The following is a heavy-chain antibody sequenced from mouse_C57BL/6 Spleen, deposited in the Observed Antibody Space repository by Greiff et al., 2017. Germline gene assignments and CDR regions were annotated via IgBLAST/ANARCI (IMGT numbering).Heavy chain of an antibody. CDR1: GFTFSDYG. V-gene: IGHV5-17*01. CDR2: ISSGSSTI. J-gene: IGHJ2*01. Sequence: EVHLVESGGGLVKPGGSLKLSCAASGFTFSDYGMHWVRQAPEKGLEWVAYISSGSSTIYYADTVKGRFTISRDNAKNTLFLQMTSLRSEDTAMYYCARGNYGSSYPYYFDYWGQGTTLTVSS. CDR3: ARGNYGSSYPYYFDY. D-gene: IGHD1-1*01.